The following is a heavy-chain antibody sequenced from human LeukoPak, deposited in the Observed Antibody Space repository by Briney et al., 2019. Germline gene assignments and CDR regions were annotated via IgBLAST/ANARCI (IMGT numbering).Heavy chain of an antibody. J-gene: IGHJ6*02. CDR3: ARVSYYDSSGYPRFYYYGMDV. D-gene: IGHD3-22*01. Sequence: SVKVSCKASGGTFSSYAISWVRQAPGQGLEWMGGIIPIFGTANYAQKFQGRVTITADESTSTAYMELSSLRSEDTAVYYCARVSYYDSSGYPRFYYYGMDVWGQGTTVTVSS. CDR1: GGTFSSYA. V-gene: IGHV1-69*13. CDR2: IIPIFGTA.